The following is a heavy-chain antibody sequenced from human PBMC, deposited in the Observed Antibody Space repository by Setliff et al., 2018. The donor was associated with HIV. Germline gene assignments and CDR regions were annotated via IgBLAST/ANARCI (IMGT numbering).Heavy chain of an antibody. CDR3: ATVDPNYGDYATY. V-gene: IGHV5-51*01. D-gene: IGHD4-17*01. CDR2: VHPGDSDT. J-gene: IGHJ4*02. CDR1: RYSFTTYW. Sequence: GESLKISCKGSRYSFTTYWIAWVRQMPGKGLEWMGIVHPGDSDTRYSPSFQGQVTISADTSISTAYLHWSSLKASDTAVYYCATVDPNYGDYATYWGQGSLVTVSS.